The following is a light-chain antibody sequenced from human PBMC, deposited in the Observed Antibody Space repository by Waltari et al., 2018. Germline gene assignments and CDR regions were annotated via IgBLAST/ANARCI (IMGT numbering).Light chain of an antibody. CDR1: QNLLHSEGKAY. J-gene: IGKJ1*01. CDR2: EGS. V-gene: IGKV2D-29*01. CDR3: VQGLDLRT. Sequence: GVNQTPPSPAGTPGQPGPIPRKACQNLLHSEGKAYFNWFLQKPGQPPQVLIYEGSNRFSGVPDRFSGSGSGTDFTLSISRVEAEDVGVYYCVQGLDLRTFGQGTKVEIK.